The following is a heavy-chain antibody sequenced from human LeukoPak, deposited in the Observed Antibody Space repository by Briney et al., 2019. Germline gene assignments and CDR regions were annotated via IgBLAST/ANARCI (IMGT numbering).Heavy chain of an antibody. V-gene: IGHV3-33*01. D-gene: IGHD5-18*01. J-gene: IGHJ4*02. Sequence: PGGSLRLSCAASGFTFSSYGMHWVRQAPGKGLEWVAVIWYDGGNKYYADSVKGRFTISRDNSKNTLYLQMNSLRAEDTAVYYCARDGGYSYSLGYWGQGTLVTVSS. CDR3: ARDGGYSYSLGY. CDR1: GFTFSSYG. CDR2: IWYDGGNK.